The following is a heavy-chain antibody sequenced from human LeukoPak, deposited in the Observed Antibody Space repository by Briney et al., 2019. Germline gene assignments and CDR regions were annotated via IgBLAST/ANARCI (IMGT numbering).Heavy chain of an antibody. CDR3: ARDAYYDFWSGYPRYFDY. D-gene: IGHD3-3*01. CDR2: IKQDGSEE. Sequence: GGSLRLSCAASGFTFSGSALHWVRQAPGKGLEWVANIKQDGSEEYYVDSVKGRFTISTDNAKNSLYLQMNSLRAEDTAVYYCARDAYYDFWSGYPRYFDYWGQGTLVTVSS. V-gene: IGHV3-7*01. J-gene: IGHJ4*02. CDR1: GFTFSGSA.